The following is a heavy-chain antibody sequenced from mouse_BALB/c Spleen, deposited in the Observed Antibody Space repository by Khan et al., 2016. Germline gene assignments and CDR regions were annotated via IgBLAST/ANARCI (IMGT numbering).Heavy chain of an antibody. J-gene: IGHJ4*01. CDR1: GYTFTSYW. Sequence: QVQLQQPGAELAKPGASVKMSCKASGYTFTSYWMHWVKQRPGQGLEWIGYINPSTGYTEYNQKFKDKATLTADKSSSTAYMQLSSLTSEDSAVYYCARDYGNAMDYWGQGTSVTVSS. CDR2: INPSTGYT. CDR3: ARDYGNAMDY. D-gene: IGHD2-1*01. V-gene: IGHV1-7*01.